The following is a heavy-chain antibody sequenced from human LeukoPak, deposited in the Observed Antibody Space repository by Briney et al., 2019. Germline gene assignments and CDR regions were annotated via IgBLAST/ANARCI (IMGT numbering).Heavy chain of an antibody. CDR3: ARDTYRFFDL. V-gene: IGHV3-7*01. CDR2: IKEDGTDK. J-gene: IGHJ2*01. CDR1: GFTFSSYW. Sequence: GGSLRLSCAASGFTFSSYWMGWVRQAPGRGLEWVADIKEDGTDKYSVDSVEGRFTISRDNAKNSLYLQMDSLRAEDTAVYYCARDTYRFFDLWGRGTLVTVSS.